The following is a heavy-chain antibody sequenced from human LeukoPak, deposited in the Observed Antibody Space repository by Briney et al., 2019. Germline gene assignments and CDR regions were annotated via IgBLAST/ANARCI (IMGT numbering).Heavy chain of an antibody. V-gene: IGHV4-59*01. CDR3: ARIRRDGYSHFDY. D-gene: IGHD5-24*01. J-gene: IGHJ4*02. Sequence: PSETLSLTCSVSGGSISSSYWSWIRQAPGKGLEWIGQIYYSGSANYNPSLKSRVTISVDTSKNQFSLKLSSVTAADTAVYFCARIRRDGYSHFDYWGQGTLVTVSS. CDR2: IYYSGSA. CDR1: GGSISSSY.